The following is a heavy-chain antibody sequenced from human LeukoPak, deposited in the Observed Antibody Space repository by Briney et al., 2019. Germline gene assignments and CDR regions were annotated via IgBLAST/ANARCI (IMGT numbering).Heavy chain of an antibody. D-gene: IGHD2-2*01. CDR3: ARGPAPLGVVVPAAFYLVY. J-gene: IGHJ4*02. V-gene: IGHV4-34*01. CDR1: GGSFSGYY. CDR2: INHSGST. Sequence: SETLSLTCAVYGGSFSGYYWSWIRQPPGKGLEWIGEINHSGSTNYNPSLKSRVTISVDTSKNQFSLKLSSVTAADTAVYYCARGPAPLGVVVPAAFYLVYWGQGTLVTVSS.